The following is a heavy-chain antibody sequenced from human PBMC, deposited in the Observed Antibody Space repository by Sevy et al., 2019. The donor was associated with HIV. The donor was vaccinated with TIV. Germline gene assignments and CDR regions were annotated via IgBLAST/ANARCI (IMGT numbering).Heavy chain of an antibody. J-gene: IGHJ4*02. CDR1: GFTFSSYW. CDR3: ARALAAAASY. Sequence: GGSLRLSCVASGFTFSSYWMNWVRQAPGKGLEWVANIKQDGNEKYYVDSVKGRFTISRDNAKNSMHLQMNSLRAEDTAVYYCARALAAAASYWGQGTLVTVSS. CDR2: IKQDGNEK. V-gene: IGHV3-7*01. D-gene: IGHD6-25*01.